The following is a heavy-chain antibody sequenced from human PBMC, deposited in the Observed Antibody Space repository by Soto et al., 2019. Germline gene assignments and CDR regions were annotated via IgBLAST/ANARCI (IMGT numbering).Heavy chain of an antibody. CDR1: GFTFDDYA. CDR3: AIMFYSSSWSYYYYMDV. J-gene: IGHJ6*03. V-gene: IGHV3-9*01. D-gene: IGHD6-13*01. Sequence: PGGSLRLSCAASGFTFDDYAMHWVRQAPGKGLEWVSGISWNSGSIGYADSVKGRFTISRDNAKNSLYLQMNSLRAEDTALYYCAIMFYSSSWSYYYYMDVWGKGTTVTVSS. CDR2: ISWNSGSI.